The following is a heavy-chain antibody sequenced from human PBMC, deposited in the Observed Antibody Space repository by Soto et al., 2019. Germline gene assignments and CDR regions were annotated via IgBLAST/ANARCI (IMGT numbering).Heavy chain of an antibody. CDR1: GDTFSIYA. D-gene: IGHD5-12*01. CDR2: IIPIFGTA. CDR3: AGRRDGYNYPKYYFDY. J-gene: IGHJ4*02. V-gene: IGHV1-69*13. Sequence: SVKVSCKASGDTFSIYAIGWVRQAPGQGLEWMGGIIPIFGTANYAQKFQGRVTITADEFTSTAYMELGSLRSEDTAVYYSAGRRDGYNYPKYYFDYWGQGTLVTVSS.